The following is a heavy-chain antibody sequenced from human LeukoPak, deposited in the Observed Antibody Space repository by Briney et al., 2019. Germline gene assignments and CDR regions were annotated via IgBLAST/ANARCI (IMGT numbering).Heavy chain of an antibody. CDR3: SRDGPRDYDILTALDY. Sequence: GGSLRLSCAASGFNFQIYAMHWVRQTPGKGLEWVAIISYGGDNKYYADSVKGRFTISRDNSKSMLYLQMNGLRPEDTAVYYCSRDGPRDYDILTALDYWGQGTVVSVSS. CDR1: GFNFQIYA. J-gene: IGHJ4*02. V-gene: IGHV3-30*04. D-gene: IGHD3-9*01. CDR2: ISYGGDNK.